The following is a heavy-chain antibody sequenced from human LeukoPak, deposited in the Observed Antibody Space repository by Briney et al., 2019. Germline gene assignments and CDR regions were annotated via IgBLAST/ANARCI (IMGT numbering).Heavy chain of an antibody. D-gene: IGHD2-21*01. Sequence: GVSLTLPCAASRFIFSIYWMQCVRHSPEKGLAWVSRINTDGNSTIYAGSVKGRLTISRHNAKNTLYRQVNSLRAEDTAVYYCARLFMYHVTCAGCWGEGTLVTVSS. J-gene: IGHJ4*02. CDR2: INTDGNST. CDR1: RFIFSIYW. CDR3: ARLFMYHVTCAGC. V-gene: IGHV3-74*01.